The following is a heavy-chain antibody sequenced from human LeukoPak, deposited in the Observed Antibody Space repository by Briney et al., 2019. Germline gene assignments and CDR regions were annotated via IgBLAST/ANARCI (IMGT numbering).Heavy chain of an antibody. V-gene: IGHV3-13*01. CDR3: AKTVSPYYYDSSGYS. Sequence: GGSLRLSCAASGFTFSSYDMHWVRQATGKGLEWVSAIGTAGDTYYPGSVKGRFTISRDNSKNTLYLQMNSLRAEDTAVYYCAKTVSPYYYDSSGYSWGQGTLVTVSS. CDR1: GFTFSSYD. CDR2: IGTAGDT. D-gene: IGHD3-22*01. J-gene: IGHJ5*02.